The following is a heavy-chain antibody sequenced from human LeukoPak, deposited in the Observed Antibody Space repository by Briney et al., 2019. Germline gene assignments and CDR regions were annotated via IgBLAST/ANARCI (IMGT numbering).Heavy chain of an antibody. J-gene: IGHJ4*02. CDR2: IYDSGTT. V-gene: IGHV4-31*03. CDR1: GGSISSGGYY. Sequence: SQTLSLTCIVSGGSISSGGYYWRWIRQHTGKGLEWIGYIYDSGTTYYNPSLKSRVSISVDTSKNQFSLKLSSVTAADTAVYYCARGRDRRGFDYWGQGTLVTVSS. CDR3: ARGRDRRGFDY. D-gene: IGHD1-14*01.